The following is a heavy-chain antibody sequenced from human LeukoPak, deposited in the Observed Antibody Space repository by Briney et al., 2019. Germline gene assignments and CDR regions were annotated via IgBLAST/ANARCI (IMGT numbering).Heavy chain of an antibody. D-gene: IGHD5-24*01. CDR1: GGTFSSYA. CDR2: IIPIFGTA. V-gene: IGHV1-69*13. CDR3: ARGRGDGYTDYYCYMDV. J-gene: IGHJ6*03. Sequence: SVKVSCKASGGTFSSYAISWVRQAPGQGLEWMGGIIPIFGTANYAQKFQGRVTITADESTSTAYMELSSLRSEDTAVYYCARGRGDGYTDYYCYMDVWGKGTTVTISS.